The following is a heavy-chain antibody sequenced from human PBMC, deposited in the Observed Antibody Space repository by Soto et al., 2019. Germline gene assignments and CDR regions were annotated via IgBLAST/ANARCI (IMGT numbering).Heavy chain of an antibody. V-gene: IGHV1-8*01. D-gene: IGHD3-22*01. Sequence: QVQLVQSGAEVKKPGASVKVSCKASGYTFTSYDINWVRQATGQGLEWMAWMNPNSGNTGYAQKFQGRVTMTRNTSISTAYMELSSLRSEDTAVYYCARVGYDSSGYLYGMDVWGQGTTVTVSS. J-gene: IGHJ6*02. CDR2: MNPNSGNT. CDR3: ARVGYDSSGYLYGMDV. CDR1: GYTFTSYD.